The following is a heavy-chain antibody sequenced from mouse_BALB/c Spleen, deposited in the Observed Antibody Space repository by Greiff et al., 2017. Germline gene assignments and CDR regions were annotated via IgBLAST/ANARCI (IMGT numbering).Heavy chain of an antibody. D-gene: IGHD1-1*01. V-gene: IGHV1-54*03. J-gene: IGHJ4*01. CDR3: ARCSPYYYAMDY. CDR2: INPGSGGT. Sequence: QVQLQQSGAELVRPGTSVKVSCKASGYAFTNYLIEWVKQRPGQGLEWIGVINPGSGGTNYNEKFKGKATLTADKSSSTAYMQLSSLTSDDSAVYFCARCSPYYYAMDYWGQGTSGTVSS. CDR1: GYAFTNYL.